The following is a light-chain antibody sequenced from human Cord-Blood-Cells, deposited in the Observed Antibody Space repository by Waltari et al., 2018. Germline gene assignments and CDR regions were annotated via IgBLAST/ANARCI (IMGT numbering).Light chain of an antibody. CDR2: DAS. CDR1: KSVSSY. V-gene: IGKV3-11*01. Sequence: EIVLTQSPATLSLSPGERATLSCRASKSVSSYLAWYQQKPGQAPRLLIDDASNRATGIPAMCSGSGSGTDFTLTISSLEPEDFAVYYCQQRSNWPPSFGQGTKVEIK. J-gene: IGKJ1*01. CDR3: QQRSNWPPS.